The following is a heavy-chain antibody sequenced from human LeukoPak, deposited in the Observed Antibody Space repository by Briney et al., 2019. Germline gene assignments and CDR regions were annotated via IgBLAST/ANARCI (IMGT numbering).Heavy chain of an antibody. CDR2: MSPGGGNI. J-gene: IGHJ4*02. CDR1: GFSFSDYH. Sequence: PGGSLRLSCAASGFSFSDYHMNWIRQAPGKGLEWISYMSPGGGNIYFADSVKGRFTLSRDNAKHSLDLQMNSLTAEDTAVYYCSSGRDIAVAGPGGYFDYWGQGTLVTVYS. V-gene: IGHV3-11*01. D-gene: IGHD6-19*01. CDR3: SSGRDIAVAGPGGYFDY.